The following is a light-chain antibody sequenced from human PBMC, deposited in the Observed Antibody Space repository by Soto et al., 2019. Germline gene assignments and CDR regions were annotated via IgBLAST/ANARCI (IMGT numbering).Light chain of an antibody. Sequence: QSALTQPRSVSGSPGQSVTISCTGTSSAVGGYNYVSWYQQHPGKAPKLMIYDVSKRPSGVPDRFSGSKSGNTASLTISGLQAEDEADYYCCSYAGSYTSFGTGTKLTVL. CDR1: SSAVGGYNY. V-gene: IGLV2-11*01. CDR3: CSYAGSYTS. CDR2: DVS. J-gene: IGLJ1*01.